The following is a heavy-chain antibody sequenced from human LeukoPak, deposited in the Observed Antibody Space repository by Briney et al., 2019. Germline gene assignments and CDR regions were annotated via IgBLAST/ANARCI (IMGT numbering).Heavy chain of an antibody. Sequence: SETLSLTCTVSGGSISSYYWSWIRQPPGKGRKWFGYIYYGGTTNFNPSLKSRVTMSMDTSKKQFSLRLISVTAADTAVYYCARAFSSGWHSFDYWGQGTLVTVSS. CDR1: GGSISSYY. CDR2: IYYGGTT. J-gene: IGHJ4*02. V-gene: IGHV4-59*13. D-gene: IGHD6-19*01. CDR3: ARAFSSGWHSFDY.